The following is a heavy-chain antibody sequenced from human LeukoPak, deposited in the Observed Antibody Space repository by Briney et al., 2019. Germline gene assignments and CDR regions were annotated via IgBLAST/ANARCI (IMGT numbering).Heavy chain of an antibody. V-gene: IGHV3-30*18. CDR2: ISHDVSTE. D-gene: IGHD4-17*01. CDR1: GFTFTRYG. Sequence: GKSLRLSCVASGFTFTRYGMHWVRQAPGKGLEWVAVISHDVSTEYYADSVKGRFTISRDNSKNTLYLQMNSLRAEDTAIYYCAKGTKMTTVTLFDYWGQGVLVTVSS. CDR3: AKGTKMTTVTLFDY. J-gene: IGHJ4*02.